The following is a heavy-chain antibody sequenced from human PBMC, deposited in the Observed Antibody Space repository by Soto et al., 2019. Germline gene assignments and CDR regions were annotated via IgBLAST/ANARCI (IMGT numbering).Heavy chain of an antibody. V-gene: IGHV3-21*01. D-gene: IGHD2-2*01. CDR3: ARDHQGYCRSTTCLGDAFDM. CDR1: GFTFSGYS. Sequence: EVQLVESGGGLVKPGESLRLSCAASGFTFSGYSMNWVRQAPGKGLEWVSSTSSRGSYTFYADSVKGRFTISRDNGKNSLFLQMNSLRAEDTAVYYCARDHQGYCRSTTCLGDAFDMWGQGTMVTVSS. J-gene: IGHJ3*02. CDR2: TSSRGSYT.